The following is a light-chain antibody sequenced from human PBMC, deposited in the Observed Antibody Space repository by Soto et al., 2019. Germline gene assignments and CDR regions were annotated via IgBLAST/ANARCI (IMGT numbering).Light chain of an antibody. CDR3: QQYHSYWT. V-gene: IGKV1-39*01. Sequence: DIQMTQSPSSLSASVGDRVTITCRASQSIGRFLNWHQQKPGKAPNVLINVASTLRSGVPSRFSGSGSGTEFTLTISSLQTDDFSTYYCQQYHSYWTFGQGTKVDIK. CDR2: VAS. CDR1: QSIGRF. J-gene: IGKJ1*01.